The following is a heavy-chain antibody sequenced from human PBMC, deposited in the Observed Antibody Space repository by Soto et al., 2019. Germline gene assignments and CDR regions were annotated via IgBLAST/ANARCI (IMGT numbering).Heavy chain of an antibody. CDR3: ARHTGYNSGWGY. J-gene: IGHJ4*02. CDR1: GFTFSSNW. CDR2: VNQDGSGR. D-gene: IGHD6-19*01. Sequence: EVQLVESGGDLVQPGGSLRLSCAASGFTFSSNWMSWVRQAAGQGLEWVANVNQDGSGRYYVDSVKGRFTISRDNAKNSLYLQMNSLRAEDTAVYYCARHTGYNSGWGYWGQGTLVIVSS. V-gene: IGHV3-7*04.